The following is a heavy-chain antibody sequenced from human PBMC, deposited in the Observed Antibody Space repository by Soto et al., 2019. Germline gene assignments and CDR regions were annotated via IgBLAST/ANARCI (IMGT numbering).Heavy chain of an antibody. D-gene: IGHD6-13*01. CDR3: ARVLSTAAVDY. Sequence: QVQLQESGPGLVKPSQTLSLSCTVSGGSIRSGGYYWTWIRQHPGKGLEWIGYTYYSGYTNYNPSLKSRVTISVYASKNQFSVKLSSVTAADTAVYYCARVLSTAAVDYWGQGTLVTVSS. V-gene: IGHV4-31*03. CDR1: GGSIRSGGYY. CDR2: TYYSGYT. J-gene: IGHJ4*02.